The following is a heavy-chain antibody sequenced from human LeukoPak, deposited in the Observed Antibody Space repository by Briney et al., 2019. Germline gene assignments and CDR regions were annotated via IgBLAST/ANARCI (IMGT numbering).Heavy chain of an antibody. CDR1: GGSISSYY. J-gene: IGHJ4*02. CDR2: IYYSGST. Sequence: SETLSLTSTVSGGSISSYYWSWIRQPPGKGLEWIGYIYYSGSTNYNPSLKSRVTISVDTSKNQFSLKLSSVTAADTAVYYCARQGRLQLWFFDYWGQGTLVTVSS. D-gene: IGHD5-18*01. CDR3: ARQGRLQLWFFDY. V-gene: IGHV4-59*08.